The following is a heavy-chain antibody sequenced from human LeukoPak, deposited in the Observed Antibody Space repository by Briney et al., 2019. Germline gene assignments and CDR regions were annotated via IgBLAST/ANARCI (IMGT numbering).Heavy chain of an antibody. V-gene: IGHV4-38-2*02. CDR3: ARLIRRFGVFNWFDP. CDR2: INHSGST. D-gene: IGHD3-10*01. J-gene: IGHJ5*02. CDR1: GYSISSGYY. Sequence: KPSETLSLTYTVSGYSISSGYYWGWIRQPPGKGLEWIGEINHSGSTNYNPSLKSRVTISVDTSKNQFSLKLNSVTAADTAVYYCARLIRRFGVFNWFDPWGQGTLVTVSS.